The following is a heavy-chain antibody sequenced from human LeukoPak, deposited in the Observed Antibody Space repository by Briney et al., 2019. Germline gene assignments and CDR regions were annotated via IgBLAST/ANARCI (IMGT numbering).Heavy chain of an antibody. CDR3: ARGRVGSSWYGRPNWFDP. CDR1: GGSFSGYY. Sequence: SETLSLTCAVCGGSFSGYYWSWIRQPPGKGLEWIGEINHSGSTNYNPSLKSRVTISVDTSKNQFSLKLSSVTAADTAVYYCARGRVGSSWYGRPNWFDPWGQGTLVTVSS. D-gene: IGHD6-13*01. CDR2: INHSGST. J-gene: IGHJ5*02. V-gene: IGHV4-34*01.